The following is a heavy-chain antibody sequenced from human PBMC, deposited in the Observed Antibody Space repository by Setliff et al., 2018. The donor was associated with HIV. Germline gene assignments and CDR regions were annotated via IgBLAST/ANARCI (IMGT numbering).Heavy chain of an antibody. CDR3: ARLHTDYGSWFFDH. J-gene: IGHJ5*02. D-gene: IGHD3-10*01. CDR1: GGSFSGHY. Sequence: PSETLSLTCAVYGGSFSGHYWNWVRQPPGKGLEWIGEIYHSGSTNYNPSLKSRVNISIDMSKKRFSLKLTSVTAADTAVYYCARLHTDYGSWFFDHWGQGILVTVSS. CDR2: IYHSGST. V-gene: IGHV4-34*01.